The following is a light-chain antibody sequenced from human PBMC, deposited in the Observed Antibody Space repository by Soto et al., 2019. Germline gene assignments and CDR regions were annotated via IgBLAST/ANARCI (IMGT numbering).Light chain of an antibody. Sequence: DIQMTQSPSTLSASVGDRVTITCRASQTIDSWLAWYQQRPGKPPNLLIYKASTLASGVPSRFSGSGSGTEFNLTINSLQPDDFATYYCQKYHIYSGTFGQGTKVEIK. CDR1: QTIDSW. J-gene: IGKJ1*01. V-gene: IGKV1-5*03. CDR2: KAS. CDR3: QKYHIYSGT.